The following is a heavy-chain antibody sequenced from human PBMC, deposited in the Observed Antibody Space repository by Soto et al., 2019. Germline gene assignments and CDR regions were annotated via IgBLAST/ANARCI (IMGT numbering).Heavy chain of an antibody. V-gene: IGHV3-48*01. J-gene: IGHJ6*03. CDR2: ISTSSSNI. CDR1: GFSFSYYG. D-gene: IGHD2-2*01. CDR3: ARETSTGNYYMDV. Sequence: EVQLVESGGGLVQPGGSLRLSCAASGFSFSYYGMNWVRQAPGKGLEWVSYISTSSSNIYYADSAKGRFTISRDNAKNSLSLQMNSLRAADTAVYYCARETSTGNYYMDVWGKGTTVTVSS.